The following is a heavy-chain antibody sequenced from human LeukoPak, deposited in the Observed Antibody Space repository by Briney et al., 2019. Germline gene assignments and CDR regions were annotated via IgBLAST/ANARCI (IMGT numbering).Heavy chain of an antibody. V-gene: IGHV1-18*04. CDR3: ARVKAAGTFDY. D-gene: IGHD6-13*01. J-gene: IGHJ4*02. CDR2: ISAYNGNT. CDR1: GYTFTGYY. Sequence: AASVKVSCKASGYTFTGYYMHWVRQAPGQGLEWMGWISAYNGNTNYAQKLQGRVTMTTDTSTSTAYMELRSLRSDDTAVYYCARVKAAGTFDYWGQGTLVTVSS.